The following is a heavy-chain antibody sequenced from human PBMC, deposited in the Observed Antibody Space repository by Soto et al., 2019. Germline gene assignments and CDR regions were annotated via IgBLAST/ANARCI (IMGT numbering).Heavy chain of an antibody. J-gene: IGHJ5*02. D-gene: IGHD3-3*01. Sequence: EVQVLESGGGLVQPGGSLRLSCAASGFTISSSAMTWVRQAPGKGLEWISSISGDGKATYYADSVKGRFTISRDSSKTTLYLQMNGLRVEDTATYFCATITRSWGRATLVTVAS. CDR3: ATITRS. CDR1: GFTISSSA. V-gene: IGHV3-23*01. CDR2: ISGDGKAT.